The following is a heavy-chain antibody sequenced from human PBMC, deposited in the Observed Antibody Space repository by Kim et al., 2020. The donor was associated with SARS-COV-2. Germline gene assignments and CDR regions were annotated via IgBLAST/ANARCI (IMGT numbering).Heavy chain of an antibody. D-gene: IGHD2-15*01. J-gene: IGHJ4*02. CDR3: AIGYCSGSSCYPYYFDY. V-gene: IGHV4-39*01. CDR2: IYYSGST. CDR1: GGSISSSSYY. Sequence: SETLSLTCTVSGGSISSSSYYWGWIRQPPGKGLEWNGSIYYSGSTYYNPSSKSRVTIYVDTTKNQFSLKLSSVTAADTDVYYCAIGYCSGSSCYPYYFDYWGQGTLVTVSS.